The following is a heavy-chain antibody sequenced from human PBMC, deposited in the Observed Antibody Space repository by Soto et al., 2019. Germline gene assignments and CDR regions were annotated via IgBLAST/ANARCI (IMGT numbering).Heavy chain of an antibody. CDR3: STLIYDTSNFYDLDY. CDR2: SRSRANNYAT. Sequence: VQLVESGGGLVQPGGSLKLSCAASGLTFSGSAMHWVRQASGKGLEWVGRSRSRANNYATTYAASVKGRFTISRDESKNTTYLQMNRLKTEDTAVYYCSTLIYDTSNFYDLDYWGRGTLVTVSS. V-gene: IGHV3-73*02. D-gene: IGHD3-22*01. J-gene: IGHJ4*02. CDR1: GLTFSGSA.